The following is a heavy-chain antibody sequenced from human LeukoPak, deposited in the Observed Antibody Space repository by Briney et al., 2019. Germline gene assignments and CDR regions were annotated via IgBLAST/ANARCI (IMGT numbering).Heavy chain of an antibody. V-gene: IGHV4-39*01. CDR2: IYYSGST. Sequence: SETLSLTCTVSGGSISSSRYFWGWIRQPPGKGLEWIGSIYYSGSTYYNPSLKSRVTISVDTSKNQFSLKLSSVTAADTAVYYCARKVTPHWYYYYMDVWGKGTTVTISS. CDR1: GGSISSSRYF. D-gene: IGHD2-21*02. J-gene: IGHJ6*03. CDR3: ARKVTPHWYYYYMDV.